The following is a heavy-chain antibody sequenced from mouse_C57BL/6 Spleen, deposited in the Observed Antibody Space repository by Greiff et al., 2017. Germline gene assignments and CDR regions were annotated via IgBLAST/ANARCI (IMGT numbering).Heavy chain of an antibody. Sequence: QVQLQQSGAELVRPGASVTLSCKASGYTFTDYEMHWVKQTPVHGLEWIGAIDPETGGTAYNQKFKGKAILTADKSSSTAYMELRSLTSEDSAVYYCTRWGRKNGYYSWFAYGGQGTLVTVSA. V-gene: IGHV1-15*01. D-gene: IGHD2-3*01. CDR3: TRWGRKNGYYSWFAY. CDR2: IDPETGGT. J-gene: IGHJ3*01. CDR1: GYTFTDYE.